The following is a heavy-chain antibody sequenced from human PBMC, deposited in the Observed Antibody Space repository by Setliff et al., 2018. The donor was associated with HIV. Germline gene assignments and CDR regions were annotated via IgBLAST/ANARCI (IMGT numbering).Heavy chain of an antibody. CDR2: IKQDGSEE. D-gene: IGHD2-2*01. V-gene: IGHV3-7*01. J-gene: IGHJ6*02. CDR1: GFTFSSYW. Sequence: GGSLRLSCAASGFTFSSYWMTWVRQAPGKGLEWVANIKQDGSEEYYVDSVKGRFTISRDNGHNSLFLQMNSLRAEDTAVYYCAREDQLLSGHYYYYGMDVWGQGTTVTVSS. CDR3: AREDQLLSGHYYYYGMDV.